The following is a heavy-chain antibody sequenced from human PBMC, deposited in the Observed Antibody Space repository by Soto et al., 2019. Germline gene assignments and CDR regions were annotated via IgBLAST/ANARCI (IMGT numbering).Heavy chain of an antibody. CDR2: ISSSSTTI. D-gene: IGHD3-10*01. Sequence: EVQLVESGGGLVQPGGSLRLSCAASGFSFSSFEMNWVRQAPRKGLQWVSYISSSSTTIYYADSVKGRFTISRDKARNSLYLQMDSLRAEDTAVYYCARDRPRFGESDYGMDVWGQGTTVTVSS. V-gene: IGHV3-48*03. J-gene: IGHJ6*02. CDR1: GFSFSSFE. CDR3: ARDRPRFGESDYGMDV.